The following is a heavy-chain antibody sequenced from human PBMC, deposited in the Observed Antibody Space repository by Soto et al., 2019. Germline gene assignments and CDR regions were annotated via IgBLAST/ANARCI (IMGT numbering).Heavy chain of an antibody. D-gene: IGHD1-26*01. V-gene: IGHV3-23*01. J-gene: IGHJ6*02. CDR3: GKGRSYYYYYGVDV. CDR1: GFTFSSCA. CDR2: IIDSGAST. Sequence: GGSLRLPCAASGFTFSSCAMGWVRQAPGKGLEWVSDIIDSGASTYYADAVKGRFTISRDNSKSTLFLQMNSLRAEDTAVYYCGKGRSYYYYYGVDVWGQGTTVTVSS.